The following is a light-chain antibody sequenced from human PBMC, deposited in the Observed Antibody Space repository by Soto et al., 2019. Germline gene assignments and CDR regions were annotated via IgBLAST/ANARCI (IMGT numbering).Light chain of an antibody. CDR1: QSVSGSS. CDR2: AVS. Sequence: EIELTQSPGTLSLSPGERATLSCRASQSVSGSSLAWYQQRPGQAPRLLIYAVSNRATGVPDRFSGSGSGRDFTLTIRRLEPEDFAVYFCQQYVSSGFTFGPGTKVDIK. CDR3: QQYVSSGFT. J-gene: IGKJ3*01. V-gene: IGKV3-20*01.